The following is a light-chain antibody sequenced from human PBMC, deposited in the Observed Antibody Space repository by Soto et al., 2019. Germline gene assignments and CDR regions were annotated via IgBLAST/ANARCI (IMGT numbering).Light chain of an antibody. CDR3: QQSNNWPWT. V-gene: IGKV3-15*01. J-gene: IGKJ1*01. CDR2: DAS. CDR1: QSVSSK. Sequence: EIVMTQSPATLSVSPGERATLSCRASQSVSSKLAWYQQKPGQAPRLLIYDASTRATGIPARFSGSGSGTEFTLTISSLQSEDFAVYYCQQSNNWPWTFGQGTKVDIK.